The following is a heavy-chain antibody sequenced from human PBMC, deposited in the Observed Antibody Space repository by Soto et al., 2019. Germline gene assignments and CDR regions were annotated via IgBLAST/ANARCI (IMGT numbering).Heavy chain of an antibody. V-gene: IGHV3-23*01. CDR1: GFTFSSYA. J-gene: IGHJ4*02. D-gene: IGHD3-10*01. CDR2: ISGSGGST. Sequence: EVQLLGSGGGLVQPGGSLRLSCAASGFTFSSYAMSWVRQAPGKGLEWVSAISGSGGSTYYADSVKGRFTISRDNSKNTLYLQMNSLRAADTAVDYCAKVTVVRGVIGGGGANDYWGQGTLVTLSS. CDR3: AKVTVVRGVIGGGGANDY.